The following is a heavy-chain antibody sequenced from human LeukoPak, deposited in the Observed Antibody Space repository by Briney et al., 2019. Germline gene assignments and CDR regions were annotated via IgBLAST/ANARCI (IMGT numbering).Heavy chain of an antibody. Sequence: PGGSLRLSCAASGFTFSSYAMSWVRQAPGKGLEWVSAISGSGGSTYYADSVKGRFTISRDNSKNTLYLQMNSLRAEDTAVYYCARGRYSSGWKGVELYYFDYWGQGTLVTVSS. D-gene: IGHD6-19*01. CDR2: ISGSGGST. J-gene: IGHJ4*02. CDR3: ARGRYSSGWKGVELYYFDY. V-gene: IGHV3-23*01. CDR1: GFTFSSYA.